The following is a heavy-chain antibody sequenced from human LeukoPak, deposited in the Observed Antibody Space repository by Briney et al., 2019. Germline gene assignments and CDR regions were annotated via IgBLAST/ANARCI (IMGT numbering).Heavy chain of an antibody. J-gene: IGHJ4*02. Sequence: SETLSLTCTLSGDSIGTYYWTWIRQPPGKGLEWIRYIYYTGNTNYNPSLKSRVTLSVDTSKNQFSLTLNSVTAADTAVYYCARGEGHAGYYFDSWGQGSLVTVSS. V-gene: IGHV4-59*01. D-gene: IGHD6-13*01. CDR3: ARGEGHAGYYFDS. CDR1: GDSIGTYY. CDR2: IYYTGNT.